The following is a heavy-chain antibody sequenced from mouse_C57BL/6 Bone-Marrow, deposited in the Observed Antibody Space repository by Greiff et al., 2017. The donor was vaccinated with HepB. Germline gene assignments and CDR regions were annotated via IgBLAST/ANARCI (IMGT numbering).Heavy chain of an antibody. CDR1: GYTFTSYG. Sequence: QVQLKQSGAELARPGASVKLSCKASGYTFTSYGISWVKQRTGQGLEWIGEIYPRSGNTYYNEKFKGKATLTADKSSSTAYMELRRLTSEDSAVYCGAGLRSWYFDVWGTGTTVTVSS. J-gene: IGHJ1*03. CDR3: AGLRSWYFDV. CDR2: IYPRSGNT. V-gene: IGHV1-81*01. D-gene: IGHD1-1*01.